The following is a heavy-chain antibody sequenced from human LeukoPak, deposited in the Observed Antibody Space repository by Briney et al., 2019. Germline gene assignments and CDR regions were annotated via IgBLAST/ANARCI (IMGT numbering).Heavy chain of an antibody. V-gene: IGHV3-21*01. Sequence: GALRLSCAASGFTFSSYSMNWVRQAPGKGLEWVSCITTSSSYIYYADSVKGRFTISRDNAKNSLYLQMNSLRAEDTAVYYCARKQDYGDYLQYFDYWGQGALVTVSS. D-gene: IGHD4-17*01. CDR2: ITTSSSYI. J-gene: IGHJ4*02. CDR3: ARKQDYGDYLQYFDY. CDR1: GFTFSSYS.